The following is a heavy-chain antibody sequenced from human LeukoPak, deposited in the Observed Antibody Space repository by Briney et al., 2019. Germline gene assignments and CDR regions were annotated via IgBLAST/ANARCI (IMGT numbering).Heavy chain of an antibody. CDR3: ARVCGGDCWYAFDI. J-gene: IGHJ3*02. Sequence: GGSLRLSCAASGFTFSSYAMFWVRQAPGKGLEFVSAISSNGGSTYYANSVKGRFTISIDNSKNTLYLQMGSLRADDMSVYYCARVCGGDCWYAFDIWGQGTMVTVSS. CDR2: ISSNGGST. V-gene: IGHV3-64*01. CDR1: GFTFSSYA. D-gene: IGHD2-21*02.